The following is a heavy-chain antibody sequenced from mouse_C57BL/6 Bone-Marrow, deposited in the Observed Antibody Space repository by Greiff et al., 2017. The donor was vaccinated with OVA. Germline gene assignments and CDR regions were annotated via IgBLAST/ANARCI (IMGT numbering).Heavy chain of an antibody. CDR3: ARRGSSSWYFDV. D-gene: IGHD1-1*01. CDR2: IWSGGST. J-gene: IGHJ1*03. CDR1: GFSLTSYG. Sequence: QVQLKQSGPGLVQPSQSLSITCTVSGFSLTSYGVHWVRQSPGKGLEWLGVIWSGGSTDYNAAFISRLSISKDNSKSQVFFKMNSLQADDTAIYDCARRGSSSWYFDVWGTGTTVTVSS. V-gene: IGHV2-2*01.